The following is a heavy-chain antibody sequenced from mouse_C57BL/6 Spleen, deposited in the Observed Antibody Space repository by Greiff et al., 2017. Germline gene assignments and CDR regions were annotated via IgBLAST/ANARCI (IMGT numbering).Heavy chain of an antibody. CDR3: AREYYGSSYGWYFDV. V-gene: IGHV1-76*01. J-gene: IGHJ1*03. CDR2: IYPGSGNT. Sequence: VQLQQSGAELVRPGASVKLSCKASGYTFTDYYINWVKQRPGQGLEWIARIYPGSGNTYYNEKFKGKATLTAEKSSSTAYMQLSSLTSEDSAVYFCAREYYGSSYGWYFDVWGTGTTVTVSS. CDR1: GYTFTDYY. D-gene: IGHD1-1*01.